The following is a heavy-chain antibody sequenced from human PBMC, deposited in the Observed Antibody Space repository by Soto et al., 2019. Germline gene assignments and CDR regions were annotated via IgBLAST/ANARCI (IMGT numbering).Heavy chain of an antibody. Sequence: GGSLRLSCAASGFTFDDYAMHWVRQAPGKGLEWVSGISWNSGSIGYADTVKGRFTISRDNAKNSLYLQMNSLRAEDTALYYCAKDYRQWLNAFDIWGQGTMVTVSS. CDR2: ISWNSGSI. J-gene: IGHJ3*02. D-gene: IGHD6-19*01. V-gene: IGHV3-9*01. CDR3: AKDYRQWLNAFDI. CDR1: GFTFDDYA.